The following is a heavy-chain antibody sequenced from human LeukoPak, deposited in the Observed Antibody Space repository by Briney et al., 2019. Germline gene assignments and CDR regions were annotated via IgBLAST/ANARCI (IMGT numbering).Heavy chain of an antibody. J-gene: IGHJ4*02. CDR2: INPNSGGT. V-gene: IGHV1-2*02. CDR3: ARDYYGSGSYSFDY. D-gene: IGHD3-10*01. Sequence: EASVKVSCKASGYTFTGYYMHWVRQAPGQGLEWVGWINPNSGGTNYAQKFQGRVTMTRDTSISTAYMELSRLRSDDTAVYYCARDYYGSGSYSFDYWGQGTLVTVSS. CDR1: GYTFTGYY.